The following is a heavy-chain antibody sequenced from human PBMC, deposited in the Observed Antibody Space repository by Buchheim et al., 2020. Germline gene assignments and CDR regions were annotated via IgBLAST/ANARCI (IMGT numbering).Heavy chain of an antibody. CDR1: GGSFSGYY. CDR2: INHSGST. CDR3: ARGSTVTTLFSYYYYGMDV. Sequence: QVQLQQWGAGLLKPSETLSLTCAVYGGSFSGYYWSWIRQPPGKGLEWIGEINHSGSTNYNPSLTSRVTITVYTSKNQFFLKLSSVTAADTAVYYCARGSTVTTLFSYYYYGMDVWGQGTT. J-gene: IGHJ6*02. D-gene: IGHD4-11*01. V-gene: IGHV4-34*01.